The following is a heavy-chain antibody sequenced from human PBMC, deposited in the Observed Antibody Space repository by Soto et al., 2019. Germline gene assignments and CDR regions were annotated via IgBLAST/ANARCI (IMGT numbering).Heavy chain of an antibody. J-gene: IGHJ3*02. CDR3: ARDRPSPGIAVAGVAFDI. V-gene: IGHV3-30-3*01. D-gene: IGHD6-19*01. Sequence: QVQLVESGGGVVQPGRSLRLSCAASGFTFSSYAMHWVRQAPGKGLEWVAVISYDGSNKYYADSVKGRFTISRDNSKNTLYLQMNSLRAEDTAVYYCARDRPSPGIAVAGVAFDIWGQGTMVTVSS. CDR2: ISYDGSNK. CDR1: GFTFSSYA.